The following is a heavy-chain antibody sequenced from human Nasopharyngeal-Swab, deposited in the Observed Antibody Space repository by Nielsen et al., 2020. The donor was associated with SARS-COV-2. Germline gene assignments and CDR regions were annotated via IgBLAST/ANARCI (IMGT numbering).Heavy chain of an antibody. CDR2: IIPIFGTA. CDR3: AAELIASGWYSGYYYYGMDV. V-gene: IGHV1-69*13. D-gene: IGHD6-19*01. CDR1: GGTFSSYA. J-gene: IGHJ6*02. Sequence: SVKVSCKASGGTFSSYAISWVRQAPGQGLEWMGGIIPIFGTANYAQKFQGRVTITADESTGTAYMELSSLRSEDTAVYYCAAELIASGWYSGYYYYGMDVWGQGTTVTVSS.